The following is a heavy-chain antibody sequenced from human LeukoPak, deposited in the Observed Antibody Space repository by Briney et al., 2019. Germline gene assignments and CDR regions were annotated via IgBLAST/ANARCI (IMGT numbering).Heavy chain of an antibody. Sequence: PSETLSLTCTVSGGSVSSGSYFWTWIRQPPGKGLEWIGYIYDSGSTNYNPSLKSRVTISVDTSKNQFSLKLSSVTAADTAVYYCARDRSSGFDYWGQGTLVTVSS. V-gene: IGHV4-61*01. D-gene: IGHD6-19*01. J-gene: IGHJ4*02. CDR2: IYDSGST. CDR1: GGSVSSGSYF. CDR3: ARDRSSGFDY.